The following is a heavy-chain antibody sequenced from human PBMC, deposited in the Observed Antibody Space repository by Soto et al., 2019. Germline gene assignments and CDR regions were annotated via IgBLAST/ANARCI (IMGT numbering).Heavy chain of an antibody. CDR2: IYYSGST. CDR3: ARHMGAVAGRIWDYFDY. V-gene: IGHV4-59*08. J-gene: IGHJ4*02. D-gene: IGHD6-19*01. Sequence: SETLSLTCTVSGGSISSYYWSWIRQPPGRGLEWIGYIYYSGSTNYNPSLKSRVTISVDTSKNQFSLKLSSVTAADTAVYYCARHMGAVAGRIWDYFDYWGQGTLVTVSS. CDR1: GGSISSYY.